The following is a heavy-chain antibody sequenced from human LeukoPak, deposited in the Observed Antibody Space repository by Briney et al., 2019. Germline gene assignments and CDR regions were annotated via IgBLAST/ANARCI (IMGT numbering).Heavy chain of an antibody. CDR2: IYYSGST. CDR3: AVGGVWGAFDI. Sequence: SETLSLTCTVSGGSISSSSYYWVWLRQPPGKGLEWIGSIYYSGSTNYNPSLKSRVTISADKSKNQVSLRLTSVTAADTAVYYCAVGGVWGAFDIWGQGTMVTVSS. J-gene: IGHJ3*02. CDR1: GGSISSSSYY. D-gene: IGHD3-16*01. V-gene: IGHV4-39*07.